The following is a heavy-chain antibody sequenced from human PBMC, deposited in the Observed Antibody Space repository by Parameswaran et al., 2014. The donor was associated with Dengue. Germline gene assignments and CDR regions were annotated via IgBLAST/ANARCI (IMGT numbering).Heavy chain of an antibody. CDR2: INHSGST. J-gene: IGHJ6*02. CDR3: VGFSAFYYYYYGMDV. V-gene: IGHV4-34*01. Sequence: RWIRQPPGKGLEWIGEINHSGSTNYNPSLKSRVTISVDTSKNQFSLKLSSVTAADTAVYYCVGFSAFYYYYYGMDVWGQGTTVTVSS.